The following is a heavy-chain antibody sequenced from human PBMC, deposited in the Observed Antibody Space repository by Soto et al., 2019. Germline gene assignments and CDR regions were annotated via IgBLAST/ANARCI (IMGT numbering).Heavy chain of an antibody. V-gene: IGHV3-23*01. Sequence: EVQLLESGGGLVQPGGSLRLSCAASGFTFSSYGLNWVRQAPGKGLEWVSVISDSGGSTYYADPVKGRFTISRDNSKNTLSLQMSSLRAEDTAVYYCGGISVGSWGQGTLVTVSS. D-gene: IGHD6-19*01. CDR1: GFTFSSYG. CDR3: GGISVGS. CDR2: ISDSGGST. J-gene: IGHJ5*02.